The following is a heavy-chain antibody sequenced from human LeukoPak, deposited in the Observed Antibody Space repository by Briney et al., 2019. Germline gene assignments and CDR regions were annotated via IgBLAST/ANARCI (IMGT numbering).Heavy chain of an antibody. CDR2: IIPIFGTA. CDR3: ASIVVVPAALFALDY. D-gene: IGHD2-2*01. Sequence: SVKVSCKASGGTFSSYAISWVRQAPGQGLEWMGGIIPIFGTANYAQKFQGRVTITADESTSTAYMELSSLRSEDTAVYYCASIVVVPAALFALDYWGQGTLATVSS. V-gene: IGHV1-69*01. J-gene: IGHJ4*02. CDR1: GGTFSSYA.